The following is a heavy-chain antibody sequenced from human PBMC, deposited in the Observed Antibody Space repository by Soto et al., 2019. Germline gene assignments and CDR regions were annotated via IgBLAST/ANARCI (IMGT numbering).Heavy chain of an antibody. Sequence: PGGSLRISCAACGLSVSSNYMSWVRQAPGKGLEWVSVIYSGGSTYYADSVKGRFTISRDNSKNTLYLQMNSLRAEDTAVYYCAKDQRIVVVVAALDYWGQGTLVTVSS. CDR2: IYSGGST. V-gene: IGHV3-53*05. D-gene: IGHD2-15*01. CDR1: GLSVSSNY. J-gene: IGHJ4*02. CDR3: AKDQRIVVVVAALDY.